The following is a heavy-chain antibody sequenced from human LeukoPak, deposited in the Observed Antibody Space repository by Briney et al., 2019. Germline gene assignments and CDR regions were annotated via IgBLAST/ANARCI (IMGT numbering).Heavy chain of an antibody. V-gene: IGHV1-8*01. Sequence: APVKVSCKASGYTFASYDINWVRQATGQGLEWMGWMNPNSGNTGYAQKFQGRVTMTRNTSISTAYMELSSLRSEDTAVYYCARAGYSSSWYRYYYYGMDVWGQGTTVTVSS. CDR3: ARAGYSSSWYRYYYYGMDV. CDR2: MNPNSGNT. CDR1: GYTFASYD. D-gene: IGHD6-13*01. J-gene: IGHJ6*02.